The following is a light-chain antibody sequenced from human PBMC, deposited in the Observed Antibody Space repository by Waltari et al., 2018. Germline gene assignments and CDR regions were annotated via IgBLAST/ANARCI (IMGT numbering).Light chain of an antibody. J-gene: IGLJ3*02. CDR1: SSDIGDYNY. CDR3: SSYTSSISWV. V-gene: IGLV2-14*03. Sequence: QSALTQPASVSGSPGQSITISCTGTSSDIGDYNYVSWYQQHPGKPPKLMISGFTNRPSGISNRFSGSKSGNTASLTISGLQAEDEADYYCSSYTSSISWVFGGGTKLTVL. CDR2: GFT.